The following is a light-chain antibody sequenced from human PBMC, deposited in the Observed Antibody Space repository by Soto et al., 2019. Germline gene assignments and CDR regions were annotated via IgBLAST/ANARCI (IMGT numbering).Light chain of an antibody. V-gene: IGKV3-20*01. CDR2: GAS. J-gene: IGKJ4*02. CDR3: EQYGSSPLT. Sequence: EIVLTQSPGTLSLSPGERATLSCRASQSVTSSYLAWYQQKPGQAPRLLIYGASRRATGIPDRFSGSGSGTDFPLTISRLEPEDFGVYYCEQYGSSPLTFGGGTKVQIK. CDR1: QSVTSSY.